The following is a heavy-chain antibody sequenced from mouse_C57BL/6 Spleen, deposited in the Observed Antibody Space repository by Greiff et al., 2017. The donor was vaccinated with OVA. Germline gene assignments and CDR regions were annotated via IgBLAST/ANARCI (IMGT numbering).Heavy chain of an antibody. CDR1: GYAFSSSW. Sequence: VQLQESGPELVKPGASVKISCKASGYAFSSSWMNWVKQRPGKGLEWIGRIYPGDGDTNYNGKFKGKATLTADKSSSTAYMQLSSLTSEDSAVYFCARSADYYGSSYYAMDYWGQGTSVTVSS. CDR3: ARSADYYGSSYYAMDY. V-gene: IGHV1-82*01. J-gene: IGHJ4*01. CDR2: IYPGDGDT. D-gene: IGHD1-1*01.